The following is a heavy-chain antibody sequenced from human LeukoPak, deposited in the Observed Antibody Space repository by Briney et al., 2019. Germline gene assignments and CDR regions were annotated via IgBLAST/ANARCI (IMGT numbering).Heavy chain of an antibody. D-gene: IGHD5-18*01. CDR1: GFTFTDYG. CDR2: IRYDGSNK. V-gene: IGHV3-30*02. Sequence: GGSLRLSCVASGFTFTDYGMHWVRQAPGKGLEWVAFIRYDGSNKYYADSVKGRFTISRDNSKNTLYLQMNSLRAEDTAVYYCAKHAAMVRYYRNLDYWGQGTLVTVSS. CDR3: AKHAAMVRYYRNLDY. J-gene: IGHJ4*02.